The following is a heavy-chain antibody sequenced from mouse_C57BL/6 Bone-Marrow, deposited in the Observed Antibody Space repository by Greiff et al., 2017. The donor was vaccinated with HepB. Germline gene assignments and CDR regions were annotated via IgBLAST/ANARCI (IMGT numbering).Heavy chain of an antibody. CDR2: IDPETGGT. CDR3: TRGTTVVPWYFDV. Sequence: QVQLQQSGAELVRPGASVTLSCKASGYTFTDYEMHWVKQTPVHGLEWIGAIDPETGGTAYNQKFKGKAILTADKSSSTAYMELRSLTSEDSAVYYCTRGTTVVPWYFDVWGTGTTVTVSS. J-gene: IGHJ1*03. V-gene: IGHV1-15*01. D-gene: IGHD1-1*01. CDR1: GYTFTDYE.